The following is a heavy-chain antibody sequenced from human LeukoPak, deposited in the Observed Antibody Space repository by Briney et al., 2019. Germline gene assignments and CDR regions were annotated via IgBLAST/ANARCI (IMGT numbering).Heavy chain of an antibody. CDR2: IIPIFGTA. CDR3: ARAYCGGDCYPFFDY. D-gene: IGHD2-21*02. CDR1: GGTFSSYA. J-gene: IGHJ4*02. Sequence: SVKVSCKASGGTFSSYAISWVRQAPGQGLEWMGRIIPIFGTANYAQKFQGRVTITSDESTSTAYMELSSLRSEDTAVYYCARAYCGGDCYPFFDYWGQGTLVTVSS. V-gene: IGHV1-69*15.